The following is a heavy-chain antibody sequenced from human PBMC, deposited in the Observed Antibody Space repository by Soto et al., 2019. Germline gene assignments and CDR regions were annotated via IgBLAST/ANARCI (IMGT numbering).Heavy chain of an antibody. CDR3: ASRYGVYFAY. CDR1: GGSISSYY. D-gene: IGHD4-17*01. CDR2: IYYSGST. J-gene: IGHJ4*02. V-gene: IGHV4-59*08. Sequence: QVQLQESGPGLVKPSETLSLTCTVSGGSISSYYWSWIRQPPGKGLEWIGYIYYSGSTNYNPSLKSRVTISVDTSNNQFSLKLSSVTAADTAVYYCASRYGVYFAYWGQGTLVTVSS.